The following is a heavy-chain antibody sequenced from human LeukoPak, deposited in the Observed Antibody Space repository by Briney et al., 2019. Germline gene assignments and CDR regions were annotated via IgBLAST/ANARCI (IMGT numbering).Heavy chain of an antibody. CDR2: IYHTGST. V-gene: IGHV4-38-2*02. Sequence: SETLSLTCTVSGYSISSGFYRGWIRQPPGKGLEWIGSIYHTGSTYSNPSLKSRVTISVDTSKNQFSLKLSSVTAADTAVYYCARNNLHYYYMDVWGKGTTVTVSS. CDR3: ARNNLHYYYMDV. CDR1: GYSISSGFY. J-gene: IGHJ6*03.